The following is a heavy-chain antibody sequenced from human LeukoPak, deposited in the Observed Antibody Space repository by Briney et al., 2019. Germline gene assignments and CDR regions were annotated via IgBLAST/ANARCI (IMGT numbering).Heavy chain of an antibody. J-gene: IGHJ4*02. V-gene: IGHV3-21*04. D-gene: IGHD2-2*01. CDR2: ISSSSDYI. Sequence: GGSLRLSCAASGFTFNNYIMNWVRQAPGKGLEWVSSISSSSDYIYYADSVKGRFTIYRDNSKNTLYLQMNSLRAEDTAVYYCAKDIVVVPAALFDYWGQGTLVTVSS. CDR3: AKDIVVVPAALFDY. CDR1: GFTFNNYI.